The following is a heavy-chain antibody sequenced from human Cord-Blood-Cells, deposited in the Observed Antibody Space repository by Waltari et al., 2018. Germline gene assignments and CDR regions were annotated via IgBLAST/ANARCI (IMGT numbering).Heavy chain of an antibody. CDR2: IYYSGST. Sequence: QVQLQESGPGLVKPSETLSLTCTVSGGSISSYYWSWIRQPPGKGLEWLWYIYYSGSTNYNPSRKRRVTISVDTSKNQFSLKLSSVTAADTAVYYCARGVGRFSEWFIWFDPWGQGTLVTVSS. J-gene: IGHJ5*02. CDR3: ARGVGRFSEWFIWFDP. D-gene: IGHD3-3*01. V-gene: IGHV4-59*01. CDR1: GGSISSYY.